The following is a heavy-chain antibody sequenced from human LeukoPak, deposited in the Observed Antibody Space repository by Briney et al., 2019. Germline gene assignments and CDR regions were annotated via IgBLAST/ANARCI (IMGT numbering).Heavy chain of an antibody. D-gene: IGHD1-26*01. CDR1: GFTFSSYG. CDR3: ARAGSGSSTPFFDY. Sequence: GGSLRLSCAASGFTFSSYGMHWVRQAPGKGLEWVAVISYDGSNKYYADSVKGRFTISRDNSKNTLYLQMNSLRAEDTAVYYCARAGSGSSTPFFDYWGQGTLVTVSS. CDR2: ISYDGSNK. J-gene: IGHJ4*02. V-gene: IGHV3-30*19.